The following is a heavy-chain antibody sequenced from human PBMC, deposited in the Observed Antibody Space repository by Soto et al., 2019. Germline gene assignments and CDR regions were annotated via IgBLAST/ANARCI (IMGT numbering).Heavy chain of an antibody. CDR1: GFTFSTFG. CDR2: ISYDGSKK. D-gene: IGHD2-21*01. V-gene: IGHV3-30*18. Sequence: QVQLVESGGGVVQPGRSLRLSCAASGFTFSTFGMHWVRQAPGKGPEWVAIISYDGSKKYYADSVKGRFTISRDNSKNTLYLQMNRLRPEDTAGYYCAKGRLRFPSLRGNAFEIWGQGTMVTVSS. CDR3: AKGRLRFPSLRGNAFEI. J-gene: IGHJ3*02.